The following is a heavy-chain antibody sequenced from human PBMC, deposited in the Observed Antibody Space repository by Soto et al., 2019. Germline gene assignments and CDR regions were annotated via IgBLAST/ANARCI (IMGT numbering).Heavy chain of an antibody. Sequence: QVQLVQSGAEVKKPGSSVKVSCKASGGTFSSYTISWVRQAPGQGLEWMGRIIPILGIANYAQKFQGRVTMTADKSTSTAYMELSSLRSEDTAVYYCARGREWDWFDPWGQGTLVTVSS. J-gene: IGHJ5*02. D-gene: IGHD2-8*01. CDR1: GGTFSSYT. CDR2: IIPILGIA. V-gene: IGHV1-69*02. CDR3: ARGREWDWFDP.